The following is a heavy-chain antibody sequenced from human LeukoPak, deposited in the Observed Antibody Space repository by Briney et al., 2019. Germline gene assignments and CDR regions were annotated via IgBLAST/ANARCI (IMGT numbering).Heavy chain of an antibody. V-gene: IGHV3-30*18. CDR3: AKDLLHIVVVTDPFKGSAFDI. CDR1: GFTFSSYG. CDR2: ISYDGSNK. J-gene: IGHJ3*02. D-gene: IGHD2-21*02. Sequence: GRSLRLSCAASGFTFSSYGMHWVRQAPGKELEWVAVISYDGSNKYYADSVKGRFTISRDNSKNTLYLQMNSLRAEDTAVYYCAKDLLHIVVVTDPFKGSAFDIWGQGTMVTVSS.